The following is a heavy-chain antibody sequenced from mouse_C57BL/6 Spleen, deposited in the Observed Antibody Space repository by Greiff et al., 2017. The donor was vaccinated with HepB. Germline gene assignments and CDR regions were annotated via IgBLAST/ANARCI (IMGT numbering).Heavy chain of an antibody. V-gene: IGHV1-64*01. Sequence: QVQLQQPGAELVKPGASVKLSCKASGYTFTSYWMHWVKQRPGQGLEWIGMIHPNSGSTNYNEKFKSKATLTVDKSSSTAYMQRSSLTSEDSAVYYCAYYSNYGYAMDYWGQGTSVTVSS. D-gene: IGHD2-5*01. J-gene: IGHJ4*01. CDR1: GYTFTSYW. CDR3: AYYSNYGYAMDY. CDR2: IHPNSGST.